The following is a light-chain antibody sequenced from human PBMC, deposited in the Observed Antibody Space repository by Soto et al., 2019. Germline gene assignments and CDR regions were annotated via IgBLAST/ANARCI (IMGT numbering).Light chain of an antibody. V-gene: IGKV1-5*01. Sequence: DTQMTQSPSTLSASVGDRVTLTCRASQSVSMWLAWYQQKPGKAPRLLIYDASNLESGDPSRFSGSGSGTEFTLTISSLQPEDAATYYCQQYNTYLTWTFGQGTKVDIK. CDR1: QSVSMW. J-gene: IGKJ1*01. CDR2: DAS. CDR3: QQYNTYLTWT.